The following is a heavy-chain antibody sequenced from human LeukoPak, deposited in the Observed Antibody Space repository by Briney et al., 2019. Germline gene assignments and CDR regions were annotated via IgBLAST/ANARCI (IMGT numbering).Heavy chain of an antibody. CDR2: IYPGDSDT. CDR3: ARQGITIFGVVNQIDY. Sequence: GESLKISCKGSGYTFTIYWIGGVRQMPGKGLEWMWIIYPGDSDTRYRPSFQGQVTISADKSISTAYLKWSSLQASDTAMCYCARQGITIFGVVNQIDYWGQGTMVTVSS. J-gene: IGHJ4*02. D-gene: IGHD3-3*01. V-gene: IGHV5-51*01. CDR1: GYTFTIYW.